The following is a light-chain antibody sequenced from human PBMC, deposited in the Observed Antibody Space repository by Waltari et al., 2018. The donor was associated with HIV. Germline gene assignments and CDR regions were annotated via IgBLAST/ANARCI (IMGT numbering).Light chain of an antibody. CDR1: QRVVHRDGDTH. CDR3: MQGSEFPWT. V-gene: IGKV2-24*01. J-gene: IGKJ1*01. Sequence: DIVITQSPLSLPVTVGQPASISCRSGQRVVHRDGDTHLSWLKQRPGQPPRLLVYKMSNRFSGVPGRFRGSGAGTGVTLHISRVEPEEVGVYYCMQGSEFPWTFGQGTTLEI. CDR2: KMS.